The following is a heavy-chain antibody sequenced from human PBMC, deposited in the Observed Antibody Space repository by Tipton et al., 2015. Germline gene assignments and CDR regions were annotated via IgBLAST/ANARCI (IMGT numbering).Heavy chain of an antibody. CDR2: MYHTGTH. V-gene: IGHV4-4*02. CDR3: AKDGGRGGAY. J-gene: IGHJ1*01. CDR1: GASLVSTGW. Sequence: TLSLTCTVSGASLVSTGWWSWVRQAPGKGLEWVGEMYHTGTHNYNYSPSLTNRVTMSVDKSKNQFSLRLGPVTGADTGIYYCAKDGGRGGAYWGQGILVIVSS. D-gene: IGHD5-24*01.